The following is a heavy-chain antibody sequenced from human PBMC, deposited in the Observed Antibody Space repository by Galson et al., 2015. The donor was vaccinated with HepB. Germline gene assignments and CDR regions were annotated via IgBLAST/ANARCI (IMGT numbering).Heavy chain of an antibody. CDR1: GGSVSSASYY. J-gene: IGHJ4*02. CDR3: ARAVVPAPAPFDY. V-gene: IGHV4-61*01. Sequence: SETLSLTCTVSGGSVSSASYYWSWIRQPPGKGLESIGYIYFSGSTNYNPSLKSRVTISVDTSKNEFSLKLSSVTAADTAVYYCARAVVPAPAPFDYWGQGTLVTVSS. CDR2: IYFSGST. D-gene: IGHD2-2*01.